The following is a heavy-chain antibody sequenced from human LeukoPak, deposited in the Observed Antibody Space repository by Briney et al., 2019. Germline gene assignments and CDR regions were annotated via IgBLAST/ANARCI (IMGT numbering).Heavy chain of an antibody. D-gene: IGHD1-26*01. CDR1: GGTFSSYA. CDR2: IIPILGIA. V-gene: IGHV1-69*04. CDR3: ARHAELPGYFDY. J-gene: IGHJ4*02. Sequence: GASVKVSCKASGGTFSSYAISWVRQAPGQGLEWMGRIIPILGIANYAQKFQGRVTITADKSTSTAYMELSSLRSEDTAVYYCARHAELPGYFDYWGQGTLVTVSS.